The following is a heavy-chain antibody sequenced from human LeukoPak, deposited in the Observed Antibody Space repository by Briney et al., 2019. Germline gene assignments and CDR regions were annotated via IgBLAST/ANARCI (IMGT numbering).Heavy chain of an antibody. CDR3: AREATYYYGSGSYSRRYYFDY. CDR2: ISSSSSYT. D-gene: IGHD3-10*01. CDR1: GFTFSDYY. V-gene: IGHV3-11*06. J-gene: IGHJ4*02. Sequence: GGSLGLSCAASGFTFSDYYMSWIRQAPGKGLEWVSYISSSSSYTNYADSVRGRFTISRDNAKNSLCLQMNSLRAEDTAVYYCAREATYYYGSGSYSRRYYFDYWGQGTLVTVSS.